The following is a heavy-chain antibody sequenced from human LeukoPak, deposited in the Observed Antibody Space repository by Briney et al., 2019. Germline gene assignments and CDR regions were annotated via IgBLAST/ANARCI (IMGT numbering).Heavy chain of an antibody. Sequence: GRSLRLSGVASGFTLRGFGMHWVRQAPGKGLEWVAVISYDGSNKYYADSVKGRFTISRDNSKNTLFMQMNSLRAEDTAVYYCAKDKSIAVAGTIDYIDYWGQGTLVTVSS. D-gene: IGHD6-19*01. J-gene: IGHJ4*02. V-gene: IGHV3-30*18. CDR2: ISYDGSNK. CDR1: GFTLRGFG. CDR3: AKDKSIAVAGTIDYIDY.